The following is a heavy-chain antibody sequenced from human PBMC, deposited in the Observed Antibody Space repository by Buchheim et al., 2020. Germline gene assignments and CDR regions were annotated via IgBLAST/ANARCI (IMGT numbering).Heavy chain of an antibody. D-gene: IGHD2-2*02. V-gene: IGHV4-4*02. CDR2: IYHSGST. CDR3: ARIPLEVVPAAILYPIGIFDY. J-gene: IGHJ4*02. CDR1: GGSISSSNW. Sequence: QVQLQESGPGLVKPSGTLSLTCAVSGGSISSSNWWSWVRQPPGTGLEWIGEIYHSGSTNYNPSLKSRVTISVDKSKNQFSLKLSSVTAADTAVYYGARIPLEVVPAAILYPIGIFDYWGQGTL.